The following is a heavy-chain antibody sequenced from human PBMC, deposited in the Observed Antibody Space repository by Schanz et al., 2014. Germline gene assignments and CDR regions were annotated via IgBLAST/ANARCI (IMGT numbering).Heavy chain of an antibody. CDR2: ISGSGGST. Sequence: VQLVESGGDLVQPGGSLRLSCSASGFTFSTFAMHWVRQAPGKGLEYISAISGSGGSTYYADSVKGRFTISRDNSKNTLFLQMNSLRVEDSAIYYCAKDISDTSGKDDYWGQGTLXTVSS. V-gene: IGHV3-64*04. J-gene: IGHJ4*02. CDR1: GFTFSTFA. D-gene: IGHD3-22*01. CDR3: AKDISDTSGKDDY.